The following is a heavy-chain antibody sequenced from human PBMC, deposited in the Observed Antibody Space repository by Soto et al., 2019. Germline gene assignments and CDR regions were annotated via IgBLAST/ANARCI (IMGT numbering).Heavy chain of an antibody. CDR2: INHSGST. V-gene: IGHV4-34*01. CDR3: ASRGGTTYNWFDP. D-gene: IGHD2-15*01. Sequence: QVQLQQWGAGLLKPPETLSLTCAVYGGSFSGYYWSWIRQPSGKGLEWIGEINHSGSTNYNPSLKSRVTISVDTSKNQFSLKLSSVTAADTAVYYCASRGGTTYNWFDPWGQGTLVTVSS. J-gene: IGHJ5*02. CDR1: GGSFSGYY.